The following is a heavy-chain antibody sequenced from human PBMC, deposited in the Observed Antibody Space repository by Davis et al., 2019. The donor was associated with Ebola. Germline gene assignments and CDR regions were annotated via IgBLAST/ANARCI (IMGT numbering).Heavy chain of an antibody. J-gene: IGHJ4*02. CDR2: ISSNGGST. CDR3: ARWWELLLNFDY. D-gene: IGHD1-26*01. CDR1: GFTFSSYA. V-gene: IGHV3-64*01. Sequence: GGSLRLSCAASGFTFSSYAMHWVRQAPGKGLEYVSAISSNGGSTYYANSVKGRFTISRDNSKNTLYLQMNSLRAEDTAVYYCARWWELLLNFDYWGQGTLVTVSS.